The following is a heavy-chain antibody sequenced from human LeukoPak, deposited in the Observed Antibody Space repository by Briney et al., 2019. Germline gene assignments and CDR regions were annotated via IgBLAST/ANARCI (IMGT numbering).Heavy chain of an antibody. Sequence: GGSLRLSCAASGFTFSSYSMNWVRQVPGKGLEWVSSISSSSSYIYYADSVKGRFTISRDNAKNSLYLQMNSLRAEDTALYYCARDQDGSPGAFDIWGQGTMVTVSS. CDR2: ISSSSSYI. CDR3: ARDQDGSPGAFDI. J-gene: IGHJ3*02. CDR1: GFTFSSYS. D-gene: IGHD1-26*01. V-gene: IGHV3-21*04.